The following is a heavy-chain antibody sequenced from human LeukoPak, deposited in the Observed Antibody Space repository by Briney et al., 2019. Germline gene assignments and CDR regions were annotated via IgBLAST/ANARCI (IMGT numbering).Heavy chain of an antibody. J-gene: IGHJ6*02. CDR1: GYTFTSYA. CDR3: AATLTVTTGSTYYGMDV. CDR2: IVVGSVNT. Sequence: GASVKVSCKASGYTFTSYAMQWVRQARGQRLEWIGWIVVGSVNTNYAQKFQERVTITRDMSTSTAYMELSSLRSEDTAVYYCAATLTVTTGSTYYGMDVWGQGTTVTVSS. D-gene: IGHD4-17*01. V-gene: IGHV1-58*02.